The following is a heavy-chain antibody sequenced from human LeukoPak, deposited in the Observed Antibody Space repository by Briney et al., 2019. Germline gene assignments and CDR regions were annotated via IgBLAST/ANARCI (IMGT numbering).Heavy chain of an antibody. CDR3: AKSLGY. Sequence: GESLRLSCVASGFTFSRSWMDWVRQAPGKGLEWVANIKEDGSQTYYVDSAKGRFTISRDNAKNSLYLQMDSLRVEDTAIYYCAKSLGYWGRGTLVTVSS. CDR2: IKEDGSQT. V-gene: IGHV3-7*01. J-gene: IGHJ4*02. CDR1: GFTFSRSW.